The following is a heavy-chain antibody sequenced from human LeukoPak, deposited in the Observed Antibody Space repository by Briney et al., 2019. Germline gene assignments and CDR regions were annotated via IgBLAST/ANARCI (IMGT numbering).Heavy chain of an antibody. V-gene: IGHV4-59*01. D-gene: IGHD1-1*01. J-gene: IGHJ4*02. CDR1: GGSISPYY. CDR2: IYYSGNT. Sequence: SETLSLTCTVSGGSISPYYWSWIRQPPGKGLEWIGYIYYSGNTNYNPSLKSRVTMSVDTSKNQFSLKVRSVTAADTAFYYCARGRRRLDYWGQGILVTVSS. CDR3: ARGRRRLDY.